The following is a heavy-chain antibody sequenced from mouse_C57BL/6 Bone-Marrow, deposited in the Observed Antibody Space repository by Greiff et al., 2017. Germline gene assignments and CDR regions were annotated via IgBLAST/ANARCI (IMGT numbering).Heavy chain of an antibody. V-gene: IGHV1-81*01. J-gene: IGHJ1*03. CDR2: IYPRSGNT. D-gene: IGHD1-1*01. CDR3: ARFHYYGSTHWSCAV. CDR1: GYTFTSYG. Sequence: QVQLQQSGAELARPGASVKLSCKASGYTFTSYGISWVKQRTGQGLEWIGEIYPRSGNTYYNEKFKGKATLTADKSSSTAYMELRSLTSEDSAVYFCARFHYYGSTHWSCAVWGTGTTVTVSS.